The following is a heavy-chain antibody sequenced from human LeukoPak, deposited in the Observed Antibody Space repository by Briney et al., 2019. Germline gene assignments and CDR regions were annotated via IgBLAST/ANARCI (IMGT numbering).Heavy chain of an antibody. CDR3: ARGPLARGYSYGYVGHTYYFDY. Sequence: PETLSLTCAVYGGSLSTYYWSWIRQPPGKGLEWIGEINHSGSTNYNPSLKSRVTISVDTSKNQFSLKLSSVTAADTAVYYCARGPLARGYSYGYVGHTYYFDYWGQGTLVTVSS. CDR1: GGSLSTYY. V-gene: IGHV4-34*01. CDR2: INHSGST. D-gene: IGHD5-18*01. J-gene: IGHJ4*02.